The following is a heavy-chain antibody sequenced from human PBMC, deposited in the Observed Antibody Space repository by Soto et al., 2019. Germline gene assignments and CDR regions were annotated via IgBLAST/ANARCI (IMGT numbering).Heavy chain of an antibody. CDR3: ARETYYDFWSGPYYGMDV. V-gene: IGHV3-30-3*01. D-gene: IGHD3-3*01. CDR2: ISYDGSNK. J-gene: IGHJ6*02. Sequence: GGSLRLSCAASGFTFSSYAMHWVRQAPGKGLEWVAVISYDGSNKYYADSVKGRFTISRDNSKNTLYLQMNSLRAEDTAVYYCARETYYDFWSGPYYGMDVCGQGTTVTVSS. CDR1: GFTFSSYA.